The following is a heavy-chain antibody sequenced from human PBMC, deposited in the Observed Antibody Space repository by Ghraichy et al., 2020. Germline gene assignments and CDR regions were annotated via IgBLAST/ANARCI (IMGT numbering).Heavy chain of an antibody. V-gene: IGHV3-33*01. CDR3: ARSKYSGSYYFGGAFDI. CDR1: GFTFSSYG. CDR2: IWYDGSNK. Sequence: GGSLRLSCAASGFTFSSYGMHWVRQAPGKGLEWVAVIWYDGSNKYYADSVKGRFTISRDNSKNTLYLQMNSLRAEDTAVYYCARSKYSGSYYFGGAFDIWGQGTMVTVSS. J-gene: IGHJ3*02. D-gene: IGHD1-26*01.